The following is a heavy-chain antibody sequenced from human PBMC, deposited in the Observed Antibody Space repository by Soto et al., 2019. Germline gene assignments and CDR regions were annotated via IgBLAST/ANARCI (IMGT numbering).Heavy chain of an antibody. Sequence: SVKVSCKASGGTFSSYAISWVRQAPGQGLEWMGGIIPIFGTANYAQKFQGRVTITADESTSTAYMELSSLRSEDTAVYYCARLRGYSGYDWFPYYYYGMDAWGQGTTVTVSS. V-gene: IGHV1-69*13. CDR2: IIPIFGTA. D-gene: IGHD5-12*01. J-gene: IGHJ6*02. CDR3: ARLRGYSGYDWFPYYYYGMDA. CDR1: GGTFSSYA.